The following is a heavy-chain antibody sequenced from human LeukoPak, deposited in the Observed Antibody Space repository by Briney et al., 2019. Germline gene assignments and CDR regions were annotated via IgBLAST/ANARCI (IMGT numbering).Heavy chain of an antibody. V-gene: IGHV3-64*01. CDR2: IISNGGSI. CDR3: ARDTCGCGSGWHLYWYFDL. CDR1: GFTFSDYA. D-gene: IGHD6-19*01. Sequence: GGSRRLSCAASGFTFSDYAMHWVRQAPGKELEYVSAIISNGGSIHYANSVKGRFTISRDNSKNTLYLQMDSLRAEDMAVYYCARDTCGCGSGWHLYWYFDLWGRGTLVTVSS. J-gene: IGHJ2*01.